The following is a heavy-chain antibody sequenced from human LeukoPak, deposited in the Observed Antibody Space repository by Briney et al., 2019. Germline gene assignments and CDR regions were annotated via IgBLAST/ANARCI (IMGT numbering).Heavy chain of an antibody. D-gene: IGHD3-22*01. J-gene: IGHJ4*02. V-gene: IGHV3-23*01. Sequence: GGSLRLSCAASGFTFSSYAMSWVRQAPGKGLEWVSAISGSGGSTYYADSVKGRFTISRDNPKNTLYLQMNSLRAEDTAVYYCAKETNDSSGYYYVFWGQGTLVTVSS. CDR1: GFTFSSYA. CDR3: AKETNDSSGYYYVF. CDR2: ISGSGGST.